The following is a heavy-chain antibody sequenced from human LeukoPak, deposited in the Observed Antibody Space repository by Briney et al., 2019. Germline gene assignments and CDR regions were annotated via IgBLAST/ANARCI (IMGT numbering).Heavy chain of an antibody. CDR1: GFTFISYE. D-gene: IGHD6-19*01. CDR3: PREISVAGAYYYYGMDV. V-gene: IGHV3-48*03. CDR2: ISSIGSTM. Sequence: SLRLSCPPSGFTFISYEMNWVRQPPGKGLEWVSYISSIGSTMYYAHSLKGRFTISRDNSKKSLSLQMNSLRAEDTAVYYCPREISVAGAYYYYGMDVWGKGTTVTVSS. J-gene: IGHJ6*04.